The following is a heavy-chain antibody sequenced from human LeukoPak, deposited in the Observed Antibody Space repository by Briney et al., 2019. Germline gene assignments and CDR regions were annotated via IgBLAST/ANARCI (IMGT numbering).Heavy chain of an antibody. CDR1: GGSFSGYY. J-gene: IGHJ4*02. Sequence: ESSETLSLTCAVYGGSFSGYYWSWIRQPPGKGLEWIGEINHSGSTNYNPSLKRRVTISVDTSKNQFSLKLSSVTAADTAVYYCARGARWLQPTFFDYWGQGTLVTVSS. CDR3: ARGARWLQPTFFDY. CDR2: INHSGST. V-gene: IGHV4-34*01. D-gene: IGHD5-24*01.